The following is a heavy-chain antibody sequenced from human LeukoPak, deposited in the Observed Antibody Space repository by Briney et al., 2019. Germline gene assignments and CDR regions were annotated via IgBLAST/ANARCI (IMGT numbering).Heavy chain of an antibody. V-gene: IGHV3-48*03. J-gene: IGHJ4*02. CDR3: ARDRGDRFFDY. CDR1: GFTFSSYE. D-gene: IGHD5-24*01. CDR2: ISSSGSTI. Sequence: GGSLRLSCAASGFTFSSYEMNWVRQAPGKGLEWVSYISSSGSTIYYADSVKGRFTISRDNAKNSLYLQMNSLRAEDTAVYYCARDRGDRFFDYWGQGTLVTVSS.